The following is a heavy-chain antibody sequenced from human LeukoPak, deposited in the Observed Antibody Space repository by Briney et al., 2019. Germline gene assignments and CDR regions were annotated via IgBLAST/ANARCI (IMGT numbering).Heavy chain of an antibody. CDR3: ARDTYYYGSGSHYFDY. D-gene: IGHD3-10*01. V-gene: IGHV4-34*01. CDR2: INHSGST. J-gene: IGHJ4*02. CDR1: GGSFSGYY. Sequence: PSETLSLTCAVYGGSFSGYYWSWIRQPPGKGLEWIGEINHSGSTNYNPSLKSRVTISVDTSKNQFSLKLSSVTAADTAVYYCARDTYYYGSGSHYFDYWGQGTLVTVSS.